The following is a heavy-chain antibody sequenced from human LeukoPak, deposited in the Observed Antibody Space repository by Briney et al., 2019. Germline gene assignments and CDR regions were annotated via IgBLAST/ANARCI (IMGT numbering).Heavy chain of an antibody. J-gene: IGHJ4*02. D-gene: IGHD4-11*01. Sequence: PGRSLRLSCAASGFTLSDYNMNWVRQAPGKGLEWVSYISSSSRTIYYADSVKGRFTISRDTSKNTLYLQMNGLRAEDTAVYYCARLGDYSNKDWGQGTLVTVSS. CDR2: ISSSSRTI. V-gene: IGHV3-48*01. CDR3: ARLGDYSNKD. CDR1: GFTLSDYN.